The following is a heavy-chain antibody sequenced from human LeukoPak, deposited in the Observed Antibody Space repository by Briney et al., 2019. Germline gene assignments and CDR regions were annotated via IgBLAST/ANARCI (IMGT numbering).Heavy chain of an antibody. CDR2: IKQDGSEK. V-gene: IGHV3-7*01. J-gene: IGHJ5*02. CDR3: ARDSRWYTKNNWFDP. CDR1: GFTFSSYW. Sequence: GSLRLSCAASGFTFSSYWMSWVRQAPGKGLEWVANIKQDGSEKYYVDSVKGRFTISRDNAKNSLYLQMNSLRAEDTAVYYCARDSRWYTKNNWFDPWGQGTLVTVSS. D-gene: IGHD4-23*01.